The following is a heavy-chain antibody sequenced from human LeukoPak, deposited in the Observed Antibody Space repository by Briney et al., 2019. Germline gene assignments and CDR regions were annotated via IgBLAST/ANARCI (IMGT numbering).Heavy chain of an antibody. CDR3: ARQLGYCSSTSCYADKVDY. CDR2: IYYSGST. V-gene: IGHV4-39*01. D-gene: IGHD2-2*01. J-gene: IGHJ4*02. Sequence: SETLSLTCTVSGGSISSSSYYWGWIRQPPGKGLEWIGSIYYSGSTYYNPSLKSRVTISVDTSKNQFSLKLSSVTAADTAVYYCARQLGYCSSTSCYADKVDYWGQGSLVTVSS. CDR1: GGSISSSSYY.